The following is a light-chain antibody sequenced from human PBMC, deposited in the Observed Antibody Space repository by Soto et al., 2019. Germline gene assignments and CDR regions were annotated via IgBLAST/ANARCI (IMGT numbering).Light chain of an antibody. CDR1: SANIGSNY. V-gene: IGLV1-47*01. CDR2: RAD. CDR3: AAWDDTVNGLV. J-gene: IGLJ2*01. Sequence: QSVLTQSPSASGTPGQRVTISCSGSSANIGSNYVYWYQQFPGTAPRLLIYRADQRPSGVPDRFSGSKSGTSASLAISGLRSGDEAAYYCAAWDDTVNGLVFGGGTKLTVL.